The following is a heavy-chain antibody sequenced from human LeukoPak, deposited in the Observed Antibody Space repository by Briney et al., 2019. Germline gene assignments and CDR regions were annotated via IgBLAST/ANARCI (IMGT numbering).Heavy chain of an antibody. Sequence: PAGGSLRLSCAASGFTFSSYWMSWVRQAPGKGLEWVANIKQDGSEKYYVDSVKGRFTISRDNAKNSLYLQMNSLRAEDTAVYYCARGLSGVTGYTYGRGIDYWGQGTLVTVSS. D-gene: IGHD5-18*01. V-gene: IGHV3-7*01. CDR3: ARGLSGVTGYTYGRGIDY. CDR2: IKQDGSEK. CDR1: GFTFSSYW. J-gene: IGHJ4*02.